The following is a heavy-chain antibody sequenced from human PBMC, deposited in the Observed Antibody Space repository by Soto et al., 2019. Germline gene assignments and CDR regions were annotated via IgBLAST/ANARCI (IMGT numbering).Heavy chain of an antibody. V-gene: IGHV1-18*01. CDR3: ARDTSNYFDY. D-gene: IGHD2-2*01. Sequence: XSVKGSCTASGYSLTSYGIIWVRQAPGQGLEWMGWISAYNGNTNYAQKLQGRVTMTTDTSTSTAYMELRSLRSDDTAVYYCARDTSNYFDYWGQGTLVTVSS. CDR1: GYSLTSYG. J-gene: IGHJ4*02. CDR2: ISAYNGNT.